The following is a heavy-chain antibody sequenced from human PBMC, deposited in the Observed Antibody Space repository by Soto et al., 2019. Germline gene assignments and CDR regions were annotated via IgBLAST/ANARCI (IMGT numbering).Heavy chain of an antibody. CDR2: IIPIFGTA. Sequence: SVKVSCKASGGTFSSYTISWVRQAPGQGLEWMGRIIPIFGTANYAQKFQGRVTITADESTSTAYMELSSLRSEDTAVYYCAREYSSSRGGYYYYGMDVWGQGTTVTVSS. CDR1: GGTFSSYT. V-gene: IGHV1-69*13. D-gene: IGHD6-6*01. J-gene: IGHJ6*02. CDR3: AREYSSSRGGYYYYGMDV.